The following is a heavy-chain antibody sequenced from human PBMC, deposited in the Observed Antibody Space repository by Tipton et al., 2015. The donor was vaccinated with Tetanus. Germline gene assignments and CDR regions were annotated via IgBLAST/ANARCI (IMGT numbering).Heavy chain of an antibody. Sequence: TLSLTCTVSGGSVRSGSYYWNWIRQPPGKGLEWIGYVSYSGSTNSNYSLKSRITISQDTSKNQFSLRLTSVTAADRAVYYCARANYDFPKKGPFDSWGQGSLVIVSS. CDR1: GGSVRSGSYY. V-gene: IGHV4-61*01. J-gene: IGHJ4*02. D-gene: IGHD3-3*01. CDR2: VSYSGST. CDR3: ARANYDFPKKGPFDS.